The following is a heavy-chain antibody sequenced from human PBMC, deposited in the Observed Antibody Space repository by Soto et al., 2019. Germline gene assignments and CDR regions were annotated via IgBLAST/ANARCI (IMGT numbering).Heavy chain of an antibody. J-gene: IGHJ4*02. D-gene: IGHD5-18*01. Sequence: ASVKVSCKASGYTFTSYYMHWVRQAPGQGLEWMGIINPSGGSTSYAQKFQGRVTMTRDTSTSTVYMELSSLRSEDTAVYYCARVPQLWGKTVYYFDYWGQGTLVTVSS. CDR3: ARVPQLWGKTVYYFDY. V-gene: IGHV1-46*01. CDR1: GYTFTSYY. CDR2: INPSGGST.